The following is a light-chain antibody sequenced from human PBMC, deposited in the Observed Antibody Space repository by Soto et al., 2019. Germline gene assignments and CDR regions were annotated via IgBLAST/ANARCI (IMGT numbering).Light chain of an antibody. Sequence: QSVLTQPASVSGSPGQSIAMSCTGTSSDVGTHNFVSWYQQHPGKAPKLIIYDVSNRPSGVSDRFFGSKSDNTAFLTISGLQAEDEADYYCSSFTTTNTYVFGTGTKLTVL. CDR3: SSFTTTNTYV. CDR1: SSDVGTHNF. J-gene: IGLJ1*01. CDR2: DVS. V-gene: IGLV2-14*03.